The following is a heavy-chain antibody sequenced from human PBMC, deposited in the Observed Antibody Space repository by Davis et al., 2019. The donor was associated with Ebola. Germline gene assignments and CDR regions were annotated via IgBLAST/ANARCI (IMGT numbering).Heavy chain of an antibody. CDR1: GYSFSNYA. D-gene: IGHD3-10*01. V-gene: IGHV1-3*01. CDR3: ARDVGVEFDY. CDR2: INADNDNT. Sequence: ASVKVSCKASGYSFSNYAMHWVRQAPGQRLEWMGWINADNDNTKYSQKFQGRVTITRDTSARTAHMELRGLRSDDTAVYYCARDVGVEFDYWGQGTLVTVSS. J-gene: IGHJ4*02.